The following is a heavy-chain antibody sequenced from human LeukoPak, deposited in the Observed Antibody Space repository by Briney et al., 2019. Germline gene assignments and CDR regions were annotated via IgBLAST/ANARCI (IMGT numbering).Heavy chain of an antibody. Sequence: SVKVSCKASGGTFSSYAISWVRQAPGQGLEWMGGIIPIFGTANYAQKFQGRVTITADESTSTAYMELSSLRSEDTAVYYCVRDPLPVHDAFDIWGQGTMVTVSS. CDR1: GGTFSSYA. CDR2: IIPIFGTA. V-gene: IGHV1-69*01. CDR3: VRDPLPVHDAFDI. J-gene: IGHJ3*02. D-gene: IGHD2-2*01.